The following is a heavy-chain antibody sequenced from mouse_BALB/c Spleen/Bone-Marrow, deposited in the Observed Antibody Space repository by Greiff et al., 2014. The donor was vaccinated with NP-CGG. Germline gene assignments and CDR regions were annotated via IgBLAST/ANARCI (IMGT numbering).Heavy chain of an antibody. CDR3: TREGWLRYFDY. CDR2: IYPGSGST. CDR1: GYTFTSYW. J-gene: IGHJ2*01. Sequence: LQQPGSELVRPGASVKLSCKASGYTFTSYWMHWMKQRHGQGLEWIGNIYPGSGSTNYDEKFKSKGTLTVDTSSSTAYMHLSSLTSEDSAVYYCTREGWLRYFDYWGQGTTLTVSS. V-gene: IGHV1S22*01. D-gene: IGHD2-2*01.